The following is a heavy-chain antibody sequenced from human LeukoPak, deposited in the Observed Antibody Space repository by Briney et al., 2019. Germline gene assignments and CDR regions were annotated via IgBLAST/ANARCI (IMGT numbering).Heavy chain of an antibody. CDR2: INPNSGGT. CDR1: GYTFTGYY. D-gene: IGHD3-22*01. CDR3: ARNFPDYYDSSGYYGAFDI. J-gene: IGHJ3*02. Sequence: ASVKVSCKASGYTFTGYYMHWLRQAPGQGLEWMGWINPNSGGTNYAQKFQGRVTMTRDTSISTAYMELSSLRSEDMAVYYCARNFPDYYDSSGYYGAFDIWGQGTMVTVSS. V-gene: IGHV1-2*02.